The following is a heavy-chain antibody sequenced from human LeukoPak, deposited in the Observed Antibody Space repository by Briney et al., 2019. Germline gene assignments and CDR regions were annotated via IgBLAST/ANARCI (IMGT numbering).Heavy chain of an antibody. J-gene: IGHJ6*02. Sequence: ASVKVSCKASGYTFTSYDINWVRQATGQGLEWMGWMNPNSGNTGYAQKFQGRVTMTRNTSISTAYMELSSLRSEDTAVYYCARVRSTLHGYYYYGMDVWGQGTTVTVSS. D-gene: IGHD1-26*01. CDR1: GYTFTSYD. CDR2: MNPNSGNT. V-gene: IGHV1-8*01. CDR3: ARVRSTLHGYYYYGMDV.